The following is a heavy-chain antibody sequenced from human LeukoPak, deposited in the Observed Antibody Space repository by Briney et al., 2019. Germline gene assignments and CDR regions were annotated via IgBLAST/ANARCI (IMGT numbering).Heavy chain of an antibody. D-gene: IGHD3-22*01. J-gene: IGHJ4*02. CDR3: ARGEGYYDSGGYYYYFDY. CDR1: GFTFRSYA. Sequence: GRSLRLSCAASGFTFRSYAMHWVRQAPGKGLEWVAVISYDGSNKFYADSVKGRFTISRDNSKNTLYLQMNSLRAEDTAVYYCARGEGYYDSGGYYYYFDYWGQGTLVTVSS. CDR2: ISYDGSNK. V-gene: IGHV3-30-3*01.